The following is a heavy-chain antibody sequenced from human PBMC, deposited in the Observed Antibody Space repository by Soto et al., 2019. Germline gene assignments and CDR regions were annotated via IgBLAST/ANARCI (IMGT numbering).Heavy chain of an antibody. CDR2: INAGNGNT. V-gene: IGHV1-3*01. D-gene: IGHD6-13*01. J-gene: IGHJ5*02. CDR3: ARESSSWYVVNWFDP. Sequence: ASVKVSCKASGYTFTSYAMHWVRQAPGQRLEWMGWINAGNGNTKYSQKFQGRVTITRDTSASTAYMELSSLRSEDTAVYYCARESSSWYVVNWFDPWGQGTLVTVSS. CDR1: GYTFTSYA.